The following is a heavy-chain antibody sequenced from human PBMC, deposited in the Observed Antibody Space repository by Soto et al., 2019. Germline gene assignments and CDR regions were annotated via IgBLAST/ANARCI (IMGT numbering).Heavy chain of an antibody. D-gene: IGHD1-1*01. CDR1: GGFVSSGSYY. CDR3: ARVERGTATTVVDAFDI. Sequence: QVQLQQWGAGLLKPSETLSLTCAVYGGFVSSGSYYWSWIRQPPGKGLGWIGEMSHSGGTHFNPSLQSRVTTSVDTSKNQFSLKMSSVTAADAALYYCARVERGTATTVVDAFDIWGPGTMVTVSS. CDR2: MSHSGGT. J-gene: IGHJ3*02. V-gene: IGHV4-34*01.